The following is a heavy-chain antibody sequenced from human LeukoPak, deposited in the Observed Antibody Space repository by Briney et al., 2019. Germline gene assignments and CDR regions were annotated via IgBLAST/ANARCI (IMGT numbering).Heavy chain of an antibody. CDR3: AKGSYYDSSGSFYFDF. CDR1: GFTFSSYA. CDR2: ISGSGYNT. Sequence: GGSLTLSCAASGFTFSSYAMSWVRQAPGKGLEWVSDISGSGYNTNYADSVKGRFTISRDNSKNTLDVQVNSLGTEDTAAYFCAKGSYYDSSGSFYFDFWGQGTLVSVSS. D-gene: IGHD3-22*01. V-gene: IGHV3-23*01. J-gene: IGHJ4*02.